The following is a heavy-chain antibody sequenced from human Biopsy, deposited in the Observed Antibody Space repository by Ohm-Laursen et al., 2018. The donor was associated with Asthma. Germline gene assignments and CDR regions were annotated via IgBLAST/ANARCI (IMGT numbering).Heavy chain of an antibody. J-gene: IGHJ3*02. CDR1: GFVFSQCG. CDR3: ARQSGQDYGDSSGFDI. CDR2: VSSDGHNK. V-gene: IGHV3-30*03. D-gene: IGHD3-22*01. Sequence: RSLRLSCAASGFVFSQCGMHWVRQGPGKGLEWVALVSSDGHNKYYEDSVKGRFTISRDNSRNRLYLQINRLTVGDSAVYFCARQSGQDYGDSSGFDIWGQGTKVAVSS.